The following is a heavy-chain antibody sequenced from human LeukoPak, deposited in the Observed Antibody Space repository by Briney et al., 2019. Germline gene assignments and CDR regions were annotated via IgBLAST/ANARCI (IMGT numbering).Heavy chain of an antibody. CDR3: AREALDI. Sequence: GGSLRLSCAASGFTFSNYAMSWVRQAPGKGLEWVSSISSSGGSTYYADSVKGQFTISRDSSKNSLYLQMNSLRAEDTAVYYCAREALDIWGQGTMVTVSS. V-gene: IGHV3-23*01. J-gene: IGHJ3*02. CDR2: ISSSGGST. CDR1: GFTFSNYA.